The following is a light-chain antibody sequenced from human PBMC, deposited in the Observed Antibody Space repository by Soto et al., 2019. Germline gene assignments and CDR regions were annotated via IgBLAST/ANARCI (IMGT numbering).Light chain of an antibody. Sequence: EIVLTQSPATLSLSPGERATLSCRASQSVSSYLAWYQQKPGQPPRLLIYDASNRATGIPARCSGRVSGTDFTLTIGSLVPEYLAVYYCQQRDNWPLTFGGGTKVEIK. CDR3: QQRDNWPLT. CDR2: DAS. V-gene: IGKV3-11*01. J-gene: IGKJ4*01. CDR1: QSVSSY.